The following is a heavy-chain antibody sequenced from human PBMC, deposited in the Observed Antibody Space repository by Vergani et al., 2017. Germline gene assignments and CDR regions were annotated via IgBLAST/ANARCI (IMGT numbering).Heavy chain of an antibody. Sequence: QVQLQESGPGLVKPSQTLSLTCTVSGASINNDFYYWHWIRQPAGKGLEWIGRIYVSGITDYNSSLQSRVSMSVDTSKNQFSLTLTSVTAADTAVYYCARDSKQLRPRAFDLWGQGKMGTVS. D-gene: IGHD4-23*01. CDR2: IYVSGIT. V-gene: IGHV4-61*02. CDR1: GASINNDFYY. J-gene: IGHJ3*01. CDR3: ARDSKQLRPRAFDL.